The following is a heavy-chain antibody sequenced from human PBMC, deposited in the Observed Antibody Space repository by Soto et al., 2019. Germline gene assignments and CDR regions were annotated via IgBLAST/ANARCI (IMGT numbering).Heavy chain of an antibody. CDR1: GGSISSYY. Sequence: PSETLSLTCTVSGGSISSYYWSWIRQPPGKGLEWIGYIYYSGSTNYNPSLKSRVTISVDTSKNQFSLKLSSVTAADTAVYYCARGVRFLELYSENYFDYWGQGTLVTVSS. V-gene: IGHV4-59*01. CDR3: ARGVRFLELYSENYFDY. J-gene: IGHJ4*02. D-gene: IGHD3-3*01. CDR2: IYYSGST.